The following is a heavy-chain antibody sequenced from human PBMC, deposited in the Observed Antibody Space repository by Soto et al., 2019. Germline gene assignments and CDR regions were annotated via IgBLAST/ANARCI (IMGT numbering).Heavy chain of an antibody. CDR3: ARCGLSGGAFLDNRSAIDDYYDMDI. CDR2: IIPIYGTT. J-gene: IGHJ6*04. CDR1: GGTFSSYG. Sequence: QVQLVQSGAEVKKPGASVKVSCKASGGTFSSYGITWVRQAAGQGLEWIGRIIPIYGTTNYGQKFQGRVTITADESTSTVYMELTRLRSEDTAVYYCARCGLSGGAFLDNRSAIDDYYDMDIWGKGTTVTVSS. V-gene: IGHV1-69*01. D-gene: IGHD2-2*03.